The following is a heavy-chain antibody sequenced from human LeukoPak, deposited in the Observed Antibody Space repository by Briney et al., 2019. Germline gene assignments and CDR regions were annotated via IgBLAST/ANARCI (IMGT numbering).Heavy chain of an antibody. Sequence: PGGSLRLSCAASGFTFSYYGMHWVRQAPGKGLEWVAVISYDGSNKYYADSVKGRFTISRDNSKNTLYLQMNSLRAEDTAVYYCARDQTYYYDSSGYLFDYWGQGTLVTVSS. CDR1: GFTFSYYG. CDR3: ARDQTYYYDSSGYLFDY. J-gene: IGHJ4*02. CDR2: ISYDGSNK. V-gene: IGHV3-30*19. D-gene: IGHD3-22*01.